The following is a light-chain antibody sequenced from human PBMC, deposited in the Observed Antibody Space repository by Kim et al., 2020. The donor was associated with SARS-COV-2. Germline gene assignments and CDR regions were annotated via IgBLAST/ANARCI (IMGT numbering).Light chain of an antibody. J-gene: IGLJ3*02. CDR3: QAWDSSTAV. CDR1: KLGDKY. V-gene: IGLV3-1*01. Sequence: SPGQTASITCSGDKLGDKYACWYQQKPGQSPVLVIYQDSKRPSGIPGRFSGSNSGNTATLTISGTQAMDEADYYCQAWDSSTAVFGGGTQLTVL. CDR2: QDS.